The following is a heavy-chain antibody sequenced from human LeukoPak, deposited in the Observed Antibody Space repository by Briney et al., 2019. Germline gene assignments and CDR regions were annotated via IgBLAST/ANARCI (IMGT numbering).Heavy chain of an antibody. Sequence: SVKVSCKATGGTFSRYACNWVRQAPGQGLEWMGRIIRGLGISNYAQKFQGRVRITADKSTSTTYMELSSLRSEDTAVYYCASARQRHCTNGVCPSVSISWGQRTLVTVSS. CDR3: ASARQRHCTNGVCPSVSIS. V-gene: IGHV1-69*04. CDR2: IIRGLGIS. CDR1: GGTFSRYA. D-gene: IGHD2-8*01. J-gene: IGHJ5*02.